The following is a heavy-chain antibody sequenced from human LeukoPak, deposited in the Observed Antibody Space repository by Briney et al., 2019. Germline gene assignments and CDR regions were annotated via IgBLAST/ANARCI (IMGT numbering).Heavy chain of an antibody. CDR1: GGSISSGGYY. CDR2: INHSGST. D-gene: IGHD6-19*01. J-gene: IGHJ4*02. Sequence: SETLSPTCTVSGGSISSGGYYWSWIRQHPGKGLEWIGEINHSGSTNYNPSLKSRVTISVDTSKNQFSLKLSSVTAADTAVYYCARGGAPLPGYSSGWYGYWGQGTLVTVSS. V-gene: IGHV4-39*07. CDR3: ARGGAPLPGYSSGWYGY.